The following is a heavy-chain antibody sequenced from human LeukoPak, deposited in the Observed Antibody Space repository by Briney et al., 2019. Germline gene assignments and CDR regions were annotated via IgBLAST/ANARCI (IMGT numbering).Heavy chain of an antibody. CDR1: GGSISSYY. CDR2: IYTSGST. D-gene: IGHD5-18*01. V-gene: IGHV4-59*01. CDR3: ARDRGYSYPIGEIDY. Sequence: PSETLSLTCTVSGGSISSYYWSWIRQPPGKGLEWIGYIYTSGSTNYNPSLKSRVTISVDTSKNQFSLKLSSVTAADTAVYYCARDRGYSYPIGEIDYWGQGTLVTVSS. J-gene: IGHJ4*02.